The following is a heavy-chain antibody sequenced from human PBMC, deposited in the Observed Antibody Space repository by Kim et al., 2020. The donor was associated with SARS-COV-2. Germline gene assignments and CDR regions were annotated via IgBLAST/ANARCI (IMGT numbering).Heavy chain of an antibody. CDR1: GFTFSSYG. D-gene: IGHD3-22*01. J-gene: IGHJ3*02. CDR2: IWYDGSNK. V-gene: IGHV3-33*06. CDR3: AKPGGYYESNDAFDI. Sequence: GGSLRLSCAASGFTFSSYGMHWVRQAPGKGLEWVAVIWYDGSNKYYADSVKGRFTISRDNSKNTLYLQMNSLRAEDTAVYYCAKPGGYYESNDAFDIWGQGTMVTVSS.